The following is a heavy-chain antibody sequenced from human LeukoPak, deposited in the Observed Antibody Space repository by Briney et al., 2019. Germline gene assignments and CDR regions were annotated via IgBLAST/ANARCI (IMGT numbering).Heavy chain of an antibody. Sequence: SETLSLTCTVSGGSMNSFYWTWIRQPPGKGLEWVGHIYPRGSTKYNPSLKSRLTISVDTSKNQFSLNLSSVTAADTAVYYCAASPYFDFWTGLEFDSWGQGSLVTVSS. CDR3: AASPYFDFWTGLEFDS. CDR2: IYPRGST. V-gene: IGHV4-4*09. J-gene: IGHJ4*02. CDR1: GGSMNSFY. D-gene: IGHD3-3*01.